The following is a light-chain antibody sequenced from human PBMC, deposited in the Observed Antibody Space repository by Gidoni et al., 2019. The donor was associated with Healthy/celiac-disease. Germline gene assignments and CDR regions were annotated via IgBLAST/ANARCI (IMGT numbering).Light chain of an antibody. V-gene: IGLV2-18*02. CDR1: SSDVGSYNR. Sequence: QSALTQPPSVSGSPGQSVTISCTGTSSDVGSYNRVSWYQQPPGTAPKLMIYAVSNRPSGVPDLFSGSKSGNTASLTISGLQAEDEADYYCSSYTSSSSYVFGTGTKVTVL. CDR2: AVS. J-gene: IGLJ1*01. CDR3: SSYTSSSSYV.